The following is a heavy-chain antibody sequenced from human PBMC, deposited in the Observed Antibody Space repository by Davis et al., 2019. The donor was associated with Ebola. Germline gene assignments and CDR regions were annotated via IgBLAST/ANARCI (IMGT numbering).Heavy chain of an antibody. CDR1: GGSFSGYY. CDR3: ASEYSGSYFSY. CDR2: INHSGST. D-gene: IGHD1-26*01. V-gene: IGHV4-34*01. Sequence: SETLSLTCAVHGGSFSGYYWSWIRQPPGKGLEWIGEINHSGSTNYKPSLKSRVTISVDTSKNQFSLKLSSVTAADTAVDYCASEYSGSYFSYWGQGTLVTVSS. J-gene: IGHJ4*02.